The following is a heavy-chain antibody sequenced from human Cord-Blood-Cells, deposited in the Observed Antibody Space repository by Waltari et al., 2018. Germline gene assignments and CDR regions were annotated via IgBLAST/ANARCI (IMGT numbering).Heavy chain of an antibody. J-gene: IGHJ2*01. CDR2: INHSGSP. Sequence: QVQLQQWGAGLLKPSETLSLTCAVFGGSFSGYYWSWIRQPPGKGLGWNGEINHSGSPNCTPPLQSRVTISVDTSKNQFSLKPSSVSAADAAVYYCAGGPSGGYFDLWGRGTLVTVSS. D-gene: IGHD3-16*01. CDR3: AGGPSGGYFDL. V-gene: IGHV4-34*01. CDR1: GGSFSGYY.